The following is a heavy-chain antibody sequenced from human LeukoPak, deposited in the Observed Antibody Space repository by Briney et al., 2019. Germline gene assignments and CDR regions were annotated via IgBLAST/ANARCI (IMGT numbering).Heavy chain of an antibody. CDR3: ARGPTIMITFGGPPGGNRFGY. J-gene: IGHJ4*02. D-gene: IGHD3-16*01. Sequence: GASVKVSCKASGYTFTCYYMHWVRQAPGQGLEWMGRINPNSGGTNYAQKFQGRVTLTRDTSISTAYMELSRLRSDDTAVYYCARGPTIMITFGGPPGGNRFGYWGQGTLVTVSS. CDR1: GYTFTCYY. V-gene: IGHV1-2*06. CDR2: INPNSGGT.